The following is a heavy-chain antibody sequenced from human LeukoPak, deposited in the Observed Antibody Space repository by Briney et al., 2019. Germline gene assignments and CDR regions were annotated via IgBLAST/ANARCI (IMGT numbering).Heavy chain of an antibody. Sequence: SETLSLTCSASGVSFDDYYWSWVRQTPGKGLEWIGEINHSGYTNDSPSLKNRVTLSIDTSRKQFSLNLRSVAVADTGIYYCTRMTAGHDYWGQGTLVTVSS. CDR2: INHSGYT. D-gene: IGHD2-21*02. J-gene: IGHJ4*02. V-gene: IGHV4-34*01. CDR3: TRMTAGHDY. CDR1: GVSFDDYY.